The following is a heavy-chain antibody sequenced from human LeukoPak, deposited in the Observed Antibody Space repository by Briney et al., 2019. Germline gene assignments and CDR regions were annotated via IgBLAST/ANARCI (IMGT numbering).Heavy chain of an antibody. CDR1: GFTFSSYA. CDR2: ISYDGSNK. J-gene: IGHJ4*02. CDR3: AREGDYGDPYYFDY. D-gene: IGHD4-17*01. V-gene: IGHV3-30*04. Sequence: GGSLRLSCAASGFTFSSYAMHWVRQAPGKGLEWVAVISYDGSNKYYADSVKGRFTISRDNSKNTLYLQMNSLRAEDTAVYYCAREGDYGDPYYFDYWGQGTLVTVSS.